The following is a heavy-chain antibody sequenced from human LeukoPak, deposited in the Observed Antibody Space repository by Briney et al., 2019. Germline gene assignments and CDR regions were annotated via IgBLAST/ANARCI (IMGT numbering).Heavy chain of an antibody. CDR1: GGSISSYY. V-gene: IGHV4-59*01. Sequence: SETLSLTCTVSGGSISSYYWSWIRQPPGKGLEWIGYIYYSGSTNYNPSLKSRVTISVDTSKNQFSLKLSSVTAADTAVYYCPSDRVSYGVDYWGQGTLVTVSS. D-gene: IGHD4-17*01. CDR2: IYYSGST. J-gene: IGHJ4*02. CDR3: PSDRVSYGVDY.